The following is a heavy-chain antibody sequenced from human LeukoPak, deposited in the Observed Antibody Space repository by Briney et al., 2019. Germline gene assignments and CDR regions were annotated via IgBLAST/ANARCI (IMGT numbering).Heavy chain of an antibody. CDR2: ISYDGSNK. D-gene: IGHD2-21*02. CDR1: GFTFSSYG. V-gene: IGHV3-30*03. J-gene: IGHJ4*02. Sequence: GRSLRLSCAASGFTFSSYGMHWVRQAPGKGLEWVAVISYDGSNKYYADSVKGRFTISRDNSKNTLYLQMNSLRAEDTAVYYCASGFAAFCGGDCPPFDSWGQGTLVTVSS. CDR3: ASGFAAFCGGDCPPFDS.